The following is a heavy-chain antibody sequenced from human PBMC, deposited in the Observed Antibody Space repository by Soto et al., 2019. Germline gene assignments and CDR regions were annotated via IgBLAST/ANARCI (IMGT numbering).Heavy chain of an antibody. CDR3: AEQLLGQQLDHDACDI. J-gene: IGHJ3*02. CDR2: IYYSGST. CDR1: GGSISSYY. D-gene: IGHD6-13*01. Sequence: QVQLQESGPGLVKPSETLSLTCTVSGGSISSYYWSWIRQPPGKGLEWIGYIYYSGSTNYNPSLTIRVSISVDTSKNQFSLKLSAVTAADTALYYCAEQLLGQQLDHDACDIWGQGTMVTVSS. V-gene: IGHV4-59*08.